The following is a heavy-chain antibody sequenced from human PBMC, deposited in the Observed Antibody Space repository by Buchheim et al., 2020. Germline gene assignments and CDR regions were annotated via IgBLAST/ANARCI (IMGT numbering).Heavy chain of an antibody. CDR3: ARDGRLYWDSSGYSD. V-gene: IGHV4-34*01. CDR2: INHSGST. J-gene: IGHJ4*02. D-gene: IGHD3-22*01. CDR1: GGSFSGYY. Sequence: QVQLQQWGAGLLKPSETLSLTCAVYGGSFSGYYWSWIRQPPGKGLEWIGEINHSGSTNYNPSLKSRVPISVDTSKNQFSLKLSSVTAADTAVYYCARDGRLYWDSSGYSDWGQGTL.